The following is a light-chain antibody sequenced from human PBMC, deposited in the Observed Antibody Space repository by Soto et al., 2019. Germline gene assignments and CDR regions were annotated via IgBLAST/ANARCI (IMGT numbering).Light chain of an antibody. Sequence: EIVLTQSPGTLSLSPGERATLSCRASQSVSSSYLAWYQQKPGQAPRLLICGASSRATGIPDRFSGSGAGTDFTLPISILEPGDFALSYCQQYDSSPLTFGGGTKVEIK. J-gene: IGKJ4*01. CDR3: QQYDSSPLT. V-gene: IGKV3-20*01. CDR2: GAS. CDR1: QSVSSSY.